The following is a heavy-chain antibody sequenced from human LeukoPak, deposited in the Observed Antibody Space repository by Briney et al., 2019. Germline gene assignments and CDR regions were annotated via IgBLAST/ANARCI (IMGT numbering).Heavy chain of an antibody. CDR1: GGSIGASINSPNW. V-gene: IGHV4-4*02. Sequence: SGTLSLTCAVSGGSIGASINSPNWWSWVRQPPGKGLEWIGEIFHSGSTNYNPSLKSRVTISVDTSKNQFSLKLSSVTAADTAVYYCARAVNCGGDCNDAFDIWGQGTMVTVSS. CDR2: IFHSGST. D-gene: IGHD2-21*02. CDR3: ARAVNCGGDCNDAFDI. J-gene: IGHJ3*02.